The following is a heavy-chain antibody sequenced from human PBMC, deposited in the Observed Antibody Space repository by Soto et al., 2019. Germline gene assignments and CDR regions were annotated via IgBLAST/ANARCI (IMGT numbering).Heavy chain of an antibody. J-gene: IGHJ4*02. CDR1: GGSISSLY. V-gene: IGHV4-59*11. CDR3: AGDRRRGEASSPFDY. D-gene: IGHD6-13*01. Sequence: PSETLSLTCTVSGGSISSLYCSRIRQPPGKGLEWIGYIYYSGSTNYNPSLKSRVTISVDTSKNQFSLKLSSVTAADTAVYYCAGDRRRGEASSPFDYWGQGTLVTVSS. CDR2: IYYSGST.